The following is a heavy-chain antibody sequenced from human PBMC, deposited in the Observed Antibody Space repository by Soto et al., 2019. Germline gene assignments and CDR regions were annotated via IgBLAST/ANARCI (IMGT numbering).Heavy chain of an antibody. V-gene: IGHV3-23*01. J-gene: IGHJ5*02. CDR2: ISGAGDNT. CDR3: AKDHWFDP. CDR1: GFTFSRSA. Sequence: GGSLRLSCAASGFTFSRSAMSWVRQAPGKGLEWVSAISGAGDNTHYADSVQGRFTISRDNSNNTLYLQMTSLRADDTAVYYCAKDHWFDPWGQGTLVTVSS.